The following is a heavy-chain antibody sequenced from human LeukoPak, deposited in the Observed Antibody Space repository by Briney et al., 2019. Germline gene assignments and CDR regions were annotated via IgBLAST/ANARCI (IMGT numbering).Heavy chain of an antibody. CDR3: ARDKWEPRYAFDI. Sequence: SETLSLTCTISGGSISSYYWSWIRQPPGKGLEWIGYIYYSGSTNYNPSLKSRVTISVDTSKNQFSLKLSSVTAADTAVYYCARDKWEPRYAFDIWGQGTMVTVSS. J-gene: IGHJ3*02. CDR2: IYYSGST. V-gene: IGHV4-59*12. CDR1: GGSISSYY. D-gene: IGHD1-26*01.